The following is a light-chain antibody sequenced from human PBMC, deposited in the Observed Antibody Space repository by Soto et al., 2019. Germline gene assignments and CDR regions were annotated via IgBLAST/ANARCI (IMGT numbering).Light chain of an antibody. J-gene: IGKJ4*01. CDR3: QPVADDPLP. Sequence: EIVLTQSPGTLSLSPGDRATLSCRASQSVGRDYLAWFQHKGGQAPRLLVHGASNRATGIPDRFSGSGSGTDFPLNLRRLEPEDFAGDFCQPVADDPLPFGGGTKVEI. CDR2: GAS. CDR1: QSVGRDY. V-gene: IGKV3-20*01.